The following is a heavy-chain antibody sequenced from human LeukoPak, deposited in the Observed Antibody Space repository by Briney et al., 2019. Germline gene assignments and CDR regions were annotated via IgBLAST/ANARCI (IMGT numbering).Heavy chain of an antibody. CDR3: ARDPNWNYLPFDY. J-gene: IGHJ4*02. D-gene: IGHD1-7*01. V-gene: IGHV3-74*01. CDR1: GFTFSRYW. CDR2: INTDGSST. Sequence: PGGSLRLSCAASGFTFSRYWMHWVRQAPGKGLVWVSRINTDGSSTDYADSVKGRFTISRDNAKNTLYLQMNSLRAEDTAVYYCARDPNWNYLPFDYWGQGTLVTVSS.